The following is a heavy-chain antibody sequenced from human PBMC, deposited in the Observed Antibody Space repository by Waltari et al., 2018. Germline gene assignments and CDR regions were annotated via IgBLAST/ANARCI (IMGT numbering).Heavy chain of an antibody. V-gene: IGHV3-21*01. J-gene: IGHJ4*02. CDR2: ISSSSIYI. CDR1: GFTFSGYT. CDR3: ASSRDGYNSYFDY. D-gene: IGHD5-12*01. Sequence: EVQLVESGGGLVKPGGSRRLSCAASGFTFSGYTMNWVRQAPGKGREWVSSISSSSIYIYYADSVKGRFTISRDNAKNSLYLQMNSLRAEDTAVYYCASSRDGYNSYFDYWGQGTLVTVSS.